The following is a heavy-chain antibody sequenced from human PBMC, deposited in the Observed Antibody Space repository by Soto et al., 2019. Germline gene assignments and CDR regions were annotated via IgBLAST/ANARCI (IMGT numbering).Heavy chain of an antibody. CDR1: GGTFSSYA. D-gene: IGHD5-12*01. CDR2: IIPIFGTA. V-gene: IGHV1-69*01. J-gene: IGHJ3*02. CDR3: ARANRVATGHDACDS. Sequence: QVQLVQSGAEVKKPGSSVKVSCKASGGTFSSYAISWVRQAPGQGLEWMGGIIPIFGTANYEQKFKGRVTITADESTSTAYMELSSLRSEDTAVYYCARANRVATGHDACDSWGQGTMVTVSS.